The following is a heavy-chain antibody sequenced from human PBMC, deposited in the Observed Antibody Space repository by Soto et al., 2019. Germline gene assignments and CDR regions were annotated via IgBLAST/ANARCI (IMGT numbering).Heavy chain of an antibody. V-gene: IGHV4-28*03. CDR2: VHHSGTT. CDR1: GHSIRSNTW. D-gene: IGHD6-19*01. Sequence: SETLSLTCAVSGHSIRSNTWWGWIRQPPGKGLEWIGYVHHSGTTYYNASLKSRVTISVDTSNNHFSLKLSSVTAADTAVYYCARVLSSGLDYWGQGTLVTV. CDR3: ARVLSSGLDY. J-gene: IGHJ4*02.